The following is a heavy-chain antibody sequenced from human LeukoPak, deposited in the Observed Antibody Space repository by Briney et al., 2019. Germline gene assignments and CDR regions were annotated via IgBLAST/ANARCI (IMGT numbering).Heavy chain of an antibody. D-gene: IGHD6-13*01. J-gene: IGHJ4*02. CDR3: ARDLSPDTAAGKYYFDF. V-gene: IGHV3-33*01. CDR1: GFSFSVFG. CDR2: IWNDARTT. Sequence: PGGSLRLSCAASGFSFSVFGMHWVRQAPGKGLEWVAVIWNDARTTYYANSVNGRFTTSRDDSKNMLFLQMDSLRAEDTAVYYCARDLSPDTAAGKYYFDFCGQGALVTVSS.